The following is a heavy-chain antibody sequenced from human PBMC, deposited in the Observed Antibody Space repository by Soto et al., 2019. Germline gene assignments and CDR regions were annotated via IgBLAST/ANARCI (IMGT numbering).Heavy chain of an antibody. D-gene: IGHD3-10*01. CDR2: ISSSSSYT. CDR1: GFTFSDYY. CDR3: ARDREVRGVIGPLIDY. V-gene: IGHV3-11*05. Sequence: PGGSLRLSCAASGFTFSDYYMSWIRQAPGKGLEWVSYISSSSSYTNYADSVKGRFTISRDNAKNSLYLQMNSLRAEDTAVYYCARDREVRGVIGPLIDYWGQGTLVTVSS. J-gene: IGHJ4*02.